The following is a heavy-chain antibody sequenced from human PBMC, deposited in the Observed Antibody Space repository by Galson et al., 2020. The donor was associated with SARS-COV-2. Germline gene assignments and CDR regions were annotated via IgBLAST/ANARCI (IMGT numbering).Heavy chain of an antibody. CDR1: GFTFSDYY. D-gene: IGHD3-22*01. V-gene: IGHV3-11*01. CDR2: ISSSGSTI. Sequence: GGSLRLSCAASGFTFSDYYMSWIRQAPGKGLEWVSYISSSGSTIYYADSVKGRFTISRDNAKNSLYLQMNSLRAEDTAVYYCARACDSSELPTLVEYFQHWGQGTLVTVSS. CDR3: ARACDSSELPTLVEYFQH. J-gene: IGHJ1*01.